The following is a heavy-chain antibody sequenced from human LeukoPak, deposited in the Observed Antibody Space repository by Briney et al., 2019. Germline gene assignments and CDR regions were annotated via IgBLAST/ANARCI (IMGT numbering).Heavy chain of an antibody. Sequence: ASVKVSCKASIYTFTDHYMHWVRQAPGQGLEWMGWINPNSGGTIYAQKFQGRVTMTRDTSISTAFMELSRLRSDDTAVYYCAVITMFRALIMGLGAFDICGQGTVVTASS. V-gene: IGHV1-2*02. CDR2: INPNSGGT. J-gene: IGHJ3*02. D-gene: IGHD3-10*01. CDR3: AVITMFRALIMGLGAFDI. CDR1: IYTFTDHY.